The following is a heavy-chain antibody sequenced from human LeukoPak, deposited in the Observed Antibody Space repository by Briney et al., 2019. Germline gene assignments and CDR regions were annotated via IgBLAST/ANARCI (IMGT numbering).Heavy chain of an antibody. Sequence: GGSLRLSCAASGFTFSSFWMTWVRQAPGKGLEWVANIKQDESEKYYVGPVKGRFTISRDNAKNSLYLQMSNLRAEDTAIYFCARSMGYCSGGSCFPFDYWGQGTLVTVSS. J-gene: IGHJ4*02. CDR2: IKQDESEK. D-gene: IGHD2-15*01. CDR3: ARSMGYCSGGSCFPFDY. CDR1: GFTFSSFW. V-gene: IGHV3-7*03.